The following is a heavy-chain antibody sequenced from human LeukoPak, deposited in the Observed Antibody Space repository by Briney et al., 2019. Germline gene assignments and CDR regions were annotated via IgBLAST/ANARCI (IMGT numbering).Heavy chain of an antibody. Sequence: GGSLRLSCAASGFTFSSYAMHWVRQAPGKGLEWVAVISYDGSNKYYADSVKGRFTISRDNSKNTLYLQMNSLKTEDTAVYHCASGPWELDYWGQGTLVTVSS. CDR1: GFTFSSYA. CDR2: ISYDGSNK. D-gene: IGHD1-26*01. CDR3: ASGPWELDY. V-gene: IGHV3-30-3*01. J-gene: IGHJ4*02.